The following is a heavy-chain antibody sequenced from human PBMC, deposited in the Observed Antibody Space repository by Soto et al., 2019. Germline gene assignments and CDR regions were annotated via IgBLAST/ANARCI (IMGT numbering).Heavy chain of an antibody. CDR1: GYTFTGYY. J-gene: IGHJ6*02. D-gene: IGHD3-10*01. V-gene: IGHV1-2*04. CDR3: ARVDEGFGPTAYYYYGMDV. CDR2: INPNSGGT. Sequence: QVQLVQSGAEVKKPGASVKVSCKASGYTFTGYYMHWVRQAPGQGLEWMGWINPNSGGTNYAQKFQGWVTMTRDTSIRTAYMELSRLRSDDTAVYYCARVDEGFGPTAYYYYGMDVWGQGTTVTVSS.